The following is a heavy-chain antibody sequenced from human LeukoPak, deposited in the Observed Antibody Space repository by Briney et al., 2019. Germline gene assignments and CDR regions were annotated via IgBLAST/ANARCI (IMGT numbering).Heavy chain of an antibody. CDR2: IYTSGST. CDR1: GGSISGYY. Sequence: SETLSLTCTVSGGSISGYYWSWIRQPAGKGLEWIGRIYTSGSTNYNPSLKSRVTMSVDTSKNQFSLKLSSVTAADTAVYYCARDHVWGSPRSPKGPLYYYGMDVWGQGTTVTVSS. CDR3: ARDHVWGSPRSPKGPLYYYGMDV. J-gene: IGHJ6*02. V-gene: IGHV4-4*07. D-gene: IGHD3-16*01.